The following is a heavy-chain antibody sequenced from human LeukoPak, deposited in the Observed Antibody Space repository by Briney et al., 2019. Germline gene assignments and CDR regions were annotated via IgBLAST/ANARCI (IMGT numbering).Heavy chain of an antibody. D-gene: IGHD3-22*01. CDR1: GYTFTSYG. V-gene: IGHV1-18*01. J-gene: IGHJ3*02. CDR2: TSAYNGNT. CDR3: ARDRPDYYDSSGYYDDAFDI. Sequence: ASVKVSCKASGYTFTSYGISWVRQAPGQGLEWMGWTSAYNGNTNYAQKLQGRVTMTTDTSTSTAYMELRSLRSDDTAVYYCARDRPDYYDSSGYYDDAFDIWGQGTMVTVSS.